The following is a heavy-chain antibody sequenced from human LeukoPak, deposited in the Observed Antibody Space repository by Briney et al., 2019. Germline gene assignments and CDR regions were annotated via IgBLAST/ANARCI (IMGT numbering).Heavy chain of an antibody. J-gene: IGHJ3*02. Sequence: GGSLRLSCAASGFTFSSYAMSWVRQAPGKGLEWVLAISGSGGSTYYADSVKGRFPISRDNSKNQLYLQMNSLRAEDTAVYYCAKGGIQLWLLDAFDIWGQGTMVTVSS. CDR1: GFTFSSYA. D-gene: IGHD5-18*01. V-gene: IGHV3-23*01. CDR3: AKGGIQLWLLDAFDI. CDR2: ISGSGGST.